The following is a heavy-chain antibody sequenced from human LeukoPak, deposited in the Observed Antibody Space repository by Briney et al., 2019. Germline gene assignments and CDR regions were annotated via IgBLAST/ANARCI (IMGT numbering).Heavy chain of an antibody. CDR2: IYYSGST. CDR1: GGSISSYY. V-gene: IGHV4-59*12. D-gene: IGHD6-13*01. Sequence: RTSETLSLTCTVSGGSISSYYWSWIRQPPGKGLEWIGYIYYSGSTNYNPSLKSRVTISVDTSKNQFSLKLSSVTAADTAVYYCARGGRYSNLNWFDPWGQGTLVTVSS. J-gene: IGHJ5*02. CDR3: ARGGRYSNLNWFDP.